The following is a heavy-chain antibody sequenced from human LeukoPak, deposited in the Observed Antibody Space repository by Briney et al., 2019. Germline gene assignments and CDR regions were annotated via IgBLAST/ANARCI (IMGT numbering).Heavy chain of an antibody. J-gene: IGHJ3*02. D-gene: IGHD6-19*01. V-gene: IGHV3-7*01. CDR1: GFTFSSYW. CDR3: ARETNSSGWYLGAFDM. Sequence: GGSLRLSCAASGFTFSSYWMSWVRQAPGQGLEWVADIKPDGSEKYYVDSVKGRFTISRDNAKNSLYLQMNSLRAEDTAVYYCARETNSSGWYLGAFDMWGQGTMVTVSS. CDR2: IKPDGSEK.